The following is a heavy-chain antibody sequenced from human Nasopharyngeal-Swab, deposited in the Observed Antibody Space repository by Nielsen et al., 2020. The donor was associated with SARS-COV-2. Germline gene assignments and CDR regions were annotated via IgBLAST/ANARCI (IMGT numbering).Heavy chain of an antibody. CDR2: ITVIGRSP. Sequence: GESLKISCAASGFTFSSYAMNWVRQAPGKGLEWVSGITVIGRSPYYADSVKGRFTISRDNSKNTLYLQMNSLRAEDTAVYYCARDPGMARGVIIIRYYYGMDVWGQGTTVTVSS. D-gene: IGHD3-10*01. CDR3: ARDPGMARGVIIIRYYYGMDV. J-gene: IGHJ6*02. CDR1: GFTFSSYA. V-gene: IGHV3-23*01.